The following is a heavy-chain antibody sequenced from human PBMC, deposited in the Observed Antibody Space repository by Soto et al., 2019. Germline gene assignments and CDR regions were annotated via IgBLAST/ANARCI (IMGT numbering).Heavy chain of an antibody. D-gene: IGHD1-20*01. V-gene: IGHV3-11*06. CDR1: GFTFSDYY. CDR3: ARNHDPVAKITYGMDV. CDR2: ISSSSSYT. J-gene: IGHJ6*02. Sequence: PEWSLRLSCSASGFTFSDYYVSWIRQAPGKGLEWVSYISSSSSYTNYADSVKGRFTISRDNAKNSLYLQMNSLRAEDTAVYYCARNHDPVAKITYGMDVWGQGTTLTVSS.